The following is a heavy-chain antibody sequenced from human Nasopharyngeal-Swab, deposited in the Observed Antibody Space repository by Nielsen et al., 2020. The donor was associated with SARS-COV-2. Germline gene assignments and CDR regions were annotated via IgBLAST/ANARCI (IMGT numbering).Heavy chain of an antibody. CDR3: ARDLATVYDPRYYGLDV. J-gene: IGHJ6*02. CDR1: GYTFTSYG. CDR2: ISAYNGNT. V-gene: IGHV1-18*04. D-gene: IGHD3-16*02. Sequence: ASVQVSCKASGYTFTSYGISWVRQAPGQGLEWMGWISAYNGNTNYAQKLQGRVTMTTDTATSTAYLELTSLRFDDTAVYYCARDLATVYDPRYYGLDVWGQGTTVTVSS.